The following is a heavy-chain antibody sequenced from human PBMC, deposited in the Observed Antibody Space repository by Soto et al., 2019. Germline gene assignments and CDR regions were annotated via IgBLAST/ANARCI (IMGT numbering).Heavy chain of an antibody. D-gene: IGHD3-16*01. CDR2: IWYDGSNK. Sequence: QVQLVESGGGVVQPGRSLRLSCTTSGFTFSNYGFHWARQAPGKGLEWVAVIWYDGSNKYYTESVKGRFTISRDDSKNTLYLQMNSPRAEDTAVYYWARDIGHFDRGGSYFYFWGQGNLVTLSS. J-gene: IGHJ4*02. V-gene: IGHV3-33*01. CDR3: ARDIGHFDRGGSYFYF. CDR1: GFTFSNYG.